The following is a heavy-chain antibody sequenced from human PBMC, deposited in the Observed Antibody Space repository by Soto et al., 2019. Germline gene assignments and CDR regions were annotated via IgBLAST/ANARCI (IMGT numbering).Heavy chain of an antibody. CDR2: LNPPSGVT. CDR3: ASGPPWQLQT. D-gene: IGHD1-1*01. J-gene: IGHJ5*02. Sequence: ASVKVSCKASGYTFTDYYIHCVRQAPGRGPEWMGWLNPPSGVTNYRQKFQGWVILARYTSIGAVFMELNRQTSHHTALYYFASGPPWQLQTCGQRTLVTDSS. V-gene: IGHV1-2*04. CDR1: GYTFTDYY.